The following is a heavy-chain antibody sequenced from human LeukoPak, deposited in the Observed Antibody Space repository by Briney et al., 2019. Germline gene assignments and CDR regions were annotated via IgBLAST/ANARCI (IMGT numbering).Heavy chain of an antibody. J-gene: IGHJ5*02. D-gene: IGHD4-17*01. Sequence: SQTLSLTRTVSGGSISSGGYYWSWIRQHPGKGLEWIGYIYYSGSTYYNPSLKSRVTISVDTSKNQFSLKLSSVTAADTAVYYCARAPTVTTGDWFDPWGQGTLVTVSS. CDR1: GGSISSGGYY. V-gene: IGHV4-31*03. CDR2: IYYSGST. CDR3: ARAPTVTTGDWFDP.